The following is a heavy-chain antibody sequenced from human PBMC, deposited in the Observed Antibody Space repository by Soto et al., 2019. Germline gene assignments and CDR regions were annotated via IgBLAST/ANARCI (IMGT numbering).Heavy chain of an antibody. CDR3: AFRGVIGPYYYYYYGMDV. CDR1: GFTFSSYG. CDR2: ISYDGSNK. J-gene: IGHJ6*02. V-gene: IGHV3-30*03. D-gene: IGHD3-10*01. Sequence: GGSLRLSCAASGFTFSSYGMHWVRQAPGKGLEWVAVISYDGSNKYYADSVKGRFTISRDNSKNTLYLRMNSLRAEDTAVYYCAFRGVIGPYYYYYYGMDVWGQGTTVTVSS.